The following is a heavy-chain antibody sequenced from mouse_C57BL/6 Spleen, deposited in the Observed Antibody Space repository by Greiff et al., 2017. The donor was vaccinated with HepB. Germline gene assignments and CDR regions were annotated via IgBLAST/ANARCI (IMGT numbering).Heavy chain of an antibody. D-gene: IGHD2-3*01. CDR2: IDPSDSYT. CDR1: GYTFTSYW. J-gene: IGHJ1*03. CDR3: ARGGWYWYFDV. V-gene: IGHV1-50*01. Sequence: VQLQQSGAELVKPGASVKLSCKASGYTFTSYWMQWVKQRPGQGLEWIGEIDPSDSYTNYNQKFKGKATLTVDTSSSTAYMQLSSLTSEDSAVYYCARGGWYWYFDVWGTGTTVTVSS.